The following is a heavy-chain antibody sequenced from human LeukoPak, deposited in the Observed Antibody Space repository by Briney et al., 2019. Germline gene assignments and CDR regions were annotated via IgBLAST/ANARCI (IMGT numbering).Heavy chain of an antibody. CDR1: GFPFSDYF. Sequence: GGSLRLSCAASGFPFSDYFMSWIRQAPGKGLEWVSYISGSGSTKYYADSVKGRFTISRDNAKNSLYLQMNSLRAEDTAVYYCARPHYGSGSYYINQDFDYWGQGIMVTVSS. J-gene: IGHJ4*02. CDR2: ISGSGSTK. V-gene: IGHV3-11*04. CDR3: ARPHYGSGSYYINQDFDY. D-gene: IGHD3-10*01.